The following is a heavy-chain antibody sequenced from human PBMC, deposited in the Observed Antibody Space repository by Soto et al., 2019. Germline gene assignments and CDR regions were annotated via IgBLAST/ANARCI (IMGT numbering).Heavy chain of an antibody. CDR3: ARVAYCGGDCYTFDF. CDR1: GGSISSGAYY. V-gene: IGHV4-30-4*01. CDR2: IYYSGST. D-gene: IGHD2-21*02. J-gene: IGHJ4*02. Sequence: QVQLQESGPKLVMPAQTLSLTCTVSGGSISSGAYYWSWIRQPPGKGLEWIGYIYYSGSTYYNPSLKSRVTISVDTSKNQFSLKLSSLTAADTAVYDCARVAYCGGDCYTFDFWGQGTLVTVSS.